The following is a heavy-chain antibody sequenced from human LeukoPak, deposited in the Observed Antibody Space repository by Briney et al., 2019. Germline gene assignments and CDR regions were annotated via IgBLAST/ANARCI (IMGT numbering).Heavy chain of an antibody. CDR2: ISWNSGSI. Sequence: SLRLSCAASGFTFDDYAMHWVRQAPGKGLEWVSGISWNSGSIGYADSVKGRFTISRDNAKNSLYLQMNSLRDEDTAVYYCARGPSTGLDYWGQGTLVTVSS. J-gene: IGHJ4*02. CDR1: GFTFDDYA. D-gene: IGHD2-8*02. V-gene: IGHV3-9*01. CDR3: ARGPSTGLDY.